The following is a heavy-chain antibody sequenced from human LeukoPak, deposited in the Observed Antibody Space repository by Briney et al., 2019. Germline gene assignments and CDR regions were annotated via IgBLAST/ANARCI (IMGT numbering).Heavy chain of an antibody. CDR3: ARVEVVPAAKFDY. CDR2: INPNSGGT. J-gene: IGHJ4*02. Sequence: ASVKVSCKASGYTFTGYYMHWVRQAPRQGLEWMGWINPNSGGTNYAQKFQGRVTMTRDTSISTAYMELSRLRSDDTAVYYCARVEVVPAAKFDYWGQGTLVTVSS. D-gene: IGHD2-2*01. V-gene: IGHV1-2*02. CDR1: GYTFTGYY.